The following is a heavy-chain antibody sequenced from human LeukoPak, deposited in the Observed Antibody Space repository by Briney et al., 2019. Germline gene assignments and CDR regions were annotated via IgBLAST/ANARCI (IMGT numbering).Heavy chain of an antibody. Sequence: GGSLRLSCAASGFTFSSYWMHWVRQAPGKGLEWVSVIYSGGSAYYADSVKGRFTISRDNSKNTLYLQMNSLRAEDTAVYYCARAWNYGYGGYYFDYWGQGTLVTVSS. CDR3: ARAWNYGYGGYYFDY. J-gene: IGHJ4*02. CDR2: IYSGGSA. D-gene: IGHD5-18*01. CDR1: GFTFSSYW. V-gene: IGHV3-53*01.